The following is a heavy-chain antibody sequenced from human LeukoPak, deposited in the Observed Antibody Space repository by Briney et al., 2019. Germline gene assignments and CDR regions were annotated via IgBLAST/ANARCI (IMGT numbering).Heavy chain of an antibody. V-gene: IGHV4-4*07. Sequence: SETLSLTCTVSGGSIRGFYWSWIRQPAGKGLEWIGRISDSGNTNYNPSLRSPVTMSVDRSKNQVSLRLTSVTAEDTAVYYCARNLGNSGRNWFDPWGQGTQVTVSS. J-gene: IGHJ5*02. CDR2: ISDSGNT. D-gene: IGHD6-19*01. CDR3: ARNLGNSGRNWFDP. CDR1: GGSIRGFY.